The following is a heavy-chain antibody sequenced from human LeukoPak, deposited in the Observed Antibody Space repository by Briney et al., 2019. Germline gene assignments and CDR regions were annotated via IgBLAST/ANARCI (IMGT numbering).Heavy chain of an antibody. V-gene: IGHV6-1*01. CDR3: ARAPPEGIVVVPAAIWWFDP. Sequence: SQTLSLTCAISGDSVSSNSAAWNWIRQSPSRGLEWLGRTYYRSKWYNDYAVSVKSRITINPDTSKNRFSLQLNSVTPEDTAVYYCARAPPEGIVVVPAAIWWFDPWGQGTLVTVSS. J-gene: IGHJ5*02. D-gene: IGHD2-2*01. CDR1: GDSVSSNSAA. CDR2: TYYRSKWYN.